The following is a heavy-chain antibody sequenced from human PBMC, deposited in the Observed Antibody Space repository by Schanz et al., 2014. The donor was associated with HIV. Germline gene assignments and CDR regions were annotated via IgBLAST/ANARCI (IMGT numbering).Heavy chain of an antibody. CDR2: ISGSGGNT. CDR3: AKVGRIYSTTWIDH. D-gene: IGHD6-13*01. V-gene: IGHV3-23*01. Sequence: EVQLLESGGEVQPGGSLRLSCGASGFTFSAYAMSWVRQAPGKGLEWLSSISGSGGNTYYADSVKGRFTISRDNSKNTVYLQMNSLRGEDSAVYYCAKVGRIYSTTWIDHWGQGTLVTVSS. J-gene: IGHJ4*02. CDR1: GFTFSAYA.